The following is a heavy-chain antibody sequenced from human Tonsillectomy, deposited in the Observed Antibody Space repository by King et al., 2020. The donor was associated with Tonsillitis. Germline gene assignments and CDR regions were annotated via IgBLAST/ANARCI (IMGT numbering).Heavy chain of an antibody. Sequence: VQLVESGGGLVKPGGSLRLSCAASGFTFSDSYMMWIRQAPGKGLEWLSYISGSSGHTNYADSVKGRFTISRDNAKNSLYLQMNSLRAEDTAVYYCAKPHYDSGKYYSDFDSWGQGTLVTVSS. D-gene: IGHD3-22*01. V-gene: IGHV3-11*06. J-gene: IGHJ4*02. CDR2: ISGSSGHT. CDR1: GFTFSDSY. CDR3: AKPHYDSGKYYSDFDS.